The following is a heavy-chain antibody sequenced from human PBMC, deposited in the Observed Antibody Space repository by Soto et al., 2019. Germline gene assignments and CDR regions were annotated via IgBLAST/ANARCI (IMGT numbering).Heavy chain of an antibody. CDR2: ITYDGSNK. V-gene: IGHV3-30*18. D-gene: IGHD1-7*01. Sequence: GMHWVRQAPGKGLEWVAVITYDGSNKYYADSVKGRFTISRDNSKNTLSLHLNTLKPEDTAVYHCAKDRVGGTFYTPLGFWGQGTLVTVSS. J-gene: IGHJ4*02. CDR1: G. CDR3: AKDRVGGTFYTPLGF.